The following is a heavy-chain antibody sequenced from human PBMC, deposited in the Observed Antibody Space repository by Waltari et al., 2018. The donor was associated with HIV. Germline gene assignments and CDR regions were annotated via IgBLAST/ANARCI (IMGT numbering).Heavy chain of an antibody. CDR2: IRSKAYGGTT. V-gene: IGHV3-49*04. CDR1: AFTFGDHA. Sequence: EVQLVESGGGSVPPGRALILSCTASAFTFGDHAMSWVSQALGKGWEWVGYIRSKAYGGTTEDGVSMKGRFTISREDSKSIGYLEMNSLKTEGTAVYYCTRDRAAAGTDYYYGMDVWGQGTTVTVSS. D-gene: IGHD6-13*01. J-gene: IGHJ6*02. CDR3: TRDRAAAGTDYYYGMDV.